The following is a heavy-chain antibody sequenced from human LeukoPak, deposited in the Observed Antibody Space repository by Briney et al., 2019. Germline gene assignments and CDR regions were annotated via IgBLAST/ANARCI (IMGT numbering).Heavy chain of an antibody. CDR2: ISYDGSNK. D-gene: IGHD4-17*01. CDR1: GFTFSSYG. Sequence: GGSLRLSCAASGFTFSSYGMHWVRQAPGKGLEWVAVISYDGSNKYYADSVKGRITISRDNSKNTLYLQMDSLRAEDTAVYYCARDGTVTTSAPDYWGQGTLVTVSS. J-gene: IGHJ4*02. CDR3: ARDGTVTTSAPDY. V-gene: IGHV3-33*05.